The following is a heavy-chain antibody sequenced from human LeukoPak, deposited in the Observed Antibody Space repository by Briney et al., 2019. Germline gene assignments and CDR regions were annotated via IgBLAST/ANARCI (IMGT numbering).Heavy chain of an antibody. J-gene: IGHJ4*02. V-gene: IGHV3-48*01. D-gene: IGHD3-3*01. CDR2: IEYSSSSI. CDR3: AAGGFLEWLLPHDY. CDR1: GFTFSSYS. Sequence: PGGSLRLSCAASGFTFSSYSMNWVRQAPGKGLEWVSYIEYSSSSIYYADSVKGRFTISRDNAKNSLYLQMNSLRAEDTAVYYCAAGGFLEWLLPHDYWGQGTLVTVSS.